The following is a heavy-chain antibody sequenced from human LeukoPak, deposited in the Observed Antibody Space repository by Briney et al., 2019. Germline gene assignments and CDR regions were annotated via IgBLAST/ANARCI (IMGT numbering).Heavy chain of an antibody. CDR1: GGSISSGGYY. V-gene: IGHV4-31*03. CDR2: IYYSGST. D-gene: IGHD6-19*01. CDR3: ASMVAGTGYFQH. J-gene: IGHJ1*01. Sequence: SQTLSLTCTVSGGSISSGGYYWSWIRQHPGKGLEWIGYIYYSGSTYYNPSLKSRVTISVDTSKNQFSLKLSSVTAADTAVYYCASMVAGTGYFQHWGQGTLVTVSS.